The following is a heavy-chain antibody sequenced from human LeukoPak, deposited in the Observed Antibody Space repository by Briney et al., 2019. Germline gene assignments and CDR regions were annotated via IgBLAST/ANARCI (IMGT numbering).Heavy chain of an antibody. J-gene: IGHJ5*02. Sequence: PGGSLRLSCAASGFTFSSYGMHWVRQAPGKGLEWVAFIRYDGSNKYYADSVKGRFTISRDNSKNTLYLQMNSLRAEDTAVYYCAKDALAATDPVWFDPWGQGTLVTVSS. V-gene: IGHV3-30*02. CDR1: GFTFSSYG. D-gene: IGHD2-15*01. CDR3: AKDALAATDPVWFDP. CDR2: IRYDGSNK.